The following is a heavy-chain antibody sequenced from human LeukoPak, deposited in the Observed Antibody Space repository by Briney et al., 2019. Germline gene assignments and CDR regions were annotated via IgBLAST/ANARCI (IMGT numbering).Heavy chain of an antibody. D-gene: IGHD5-18*01. J-gene: IGHJ6*03. Sequence: SQTLSLTCTVSGDSISSDSYYWSWIRQPAGKGLEWIGRMYTGGSINYNPSLKSRVTILVDTSKNQFSLKLSSVTAADTAVYYCARDRGYSYGSTYYYYYYMDVWGKGTTVTVSS. CDR3: ARDRGYSYGSTYYYYYYMDV. CDR2: MYTGGSI. V-gene: IGHV4-61*02. CDR1: GDSISSDSYY.